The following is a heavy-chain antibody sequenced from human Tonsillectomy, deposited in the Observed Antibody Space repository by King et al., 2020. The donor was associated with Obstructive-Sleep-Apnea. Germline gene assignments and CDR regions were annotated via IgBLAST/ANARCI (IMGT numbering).Heavy chain of an antibody. CDR1: GFSLSTSGVG. J-gene: IGHJ4*02. CDR3: AHQPDIAAAGQFDY. CDR2: IYWDDDK. Sequence: LTLKESGPTLVKPTQTLTLTCTFSGFSLSTSGVGVGWIRQPPGKALEWLALIYWDDDKRYRPSLKSRLTITKDTSKNQVVLTMTNMDPVDTATYYCAHQPDIAAAGQFDYWGQGTLVTVSS. D-gene: IGHD6-13*01. V-gene: IGHV2-5*02.